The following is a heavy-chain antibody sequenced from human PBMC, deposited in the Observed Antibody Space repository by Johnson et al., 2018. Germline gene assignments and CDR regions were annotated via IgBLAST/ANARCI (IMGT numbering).Heavy chain of an antibody. Sequence: QVQLVESGGGLVQPGGSLRLSCEASGFTFINYGMHWVRQAPGKGLEWVAATTSSDGSKKDYVDSVKGRFTISRDNSKNTVYLQMNSLRVEDTAVYYCAKWSGASPHYYMDVWGKGTTVTVSS. V-gene: IGHV3-30*18. D-gene: IGHD3/OR15-3a*01. CDR2: TSSDGSKK. CDR3: AKWSGASPHYYMDV. J-gene: IGHJ6*03. CDR1: GFTFINYG.